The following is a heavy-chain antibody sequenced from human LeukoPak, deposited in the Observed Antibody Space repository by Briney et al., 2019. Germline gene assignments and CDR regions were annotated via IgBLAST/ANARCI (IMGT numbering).Heavy chain of an antibody. Sequence: ASVKVSCKASGYTFTGYYMHWVRQAPGQGLEWMGWINPNSGGTNYAQKFQGRVTMTRDTSISTAYMELSRLRSDDTAVYYCARAYSGSYWGVFDDWGQGTLVTVSS. CDR3: ARAYSGSYWGVFDD. V-gene: IGHV1-2*02. CDR1: GYTFTGYY. D-gene: IGHD1-26*01. J-gene: IGHJ4*02. CDR2: INPNSGGT.